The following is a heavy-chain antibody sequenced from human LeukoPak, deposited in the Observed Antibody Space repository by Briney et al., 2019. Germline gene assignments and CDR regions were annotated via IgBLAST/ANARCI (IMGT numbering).Heavy chain of an antibody. V-gene: IGHV3-23*01. Sequence: GGSLRLSCEASGFPFTTYAMTWVRQAPGKGLEWVSLITASGDNTYYPDSMKGRFSISRDNSKNTVYLQMSSLRADDTAVYYCVKRNGYYFDSWGQGTLVTVSS. J-gene: IGHJ4*02. CDR1: GFPFTTYA. CDR2: ITASGDNT. D-gene: IGHD2-8*01. CDR3: VKRNGYYFDS.